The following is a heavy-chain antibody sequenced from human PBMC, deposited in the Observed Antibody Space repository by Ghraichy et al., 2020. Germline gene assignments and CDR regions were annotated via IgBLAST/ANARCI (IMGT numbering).Heavy chain of an antibody. CDR2: INHSGST. D-gene: IGHD3-3*01. J-gene: IGHJ6*02. V-gene: IGHV4-34*01. Sequence: SETLSLTCAVYGGSFSGYYWSWIRQPPGKGLEWIGEINHSGSTNYNPSLKSRVTISVDTSKNQFSLKLSSVTAADTAVYYCASSKILEWLFSYYPCHYYYGMDVWGQGTTVTVSS. CDR3: ASSKILEWLFSYYPCHYYYGMDV. CDR1: GGSFSGYY.